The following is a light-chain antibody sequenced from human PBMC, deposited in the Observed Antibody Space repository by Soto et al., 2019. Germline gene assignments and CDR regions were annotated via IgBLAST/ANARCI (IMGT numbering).Light chain of an antibody. V-gene: IGKV1-12*01. CDR2: AAS. CDR1: QGISSW. CDR3: QQVNSFPYT. Sequence: DIQMTQSPSSVSASVGDRVTITCRASQGISSWLAWYQRKPGKAPKLLIYAASSLQSGVPSRFSGGGSGTDFTLTISSLQPEDFEIYYCQQVNSFPYTFGQGTNLEIE. J-gene: IGKJ2*01.